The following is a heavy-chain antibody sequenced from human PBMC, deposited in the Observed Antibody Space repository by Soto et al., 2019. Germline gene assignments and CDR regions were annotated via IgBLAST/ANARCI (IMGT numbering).Heavy chain of an antibody. CDR1: GGSISSSNYY. Sequence: PSETLSLTCTVSGGSISSSNYYWGWIRQPPGKGLEWIGTIYYSGSTYYNPSLKSRVTISVDTSKNHFSLKLSSVTAADTAVYYCARRRSGRDYMDVWGKGTTVTVSS. J-gene: IGHJ6*03. V-gene: IGHV4-39*02. D-gene: IGHD3-10*01. CDR3: ARRRSGRDYMDV. CDR2: IYYSGST.